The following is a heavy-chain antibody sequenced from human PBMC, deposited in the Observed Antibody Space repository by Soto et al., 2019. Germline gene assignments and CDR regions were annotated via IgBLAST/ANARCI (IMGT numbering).Heavy chain of an antibody. CDR2: INPNSGGT. CDR1: GYTFTGYY. J-gene: IGHJ5*02. Sequence: GASVKVSCKASGYTFTGYYMHWVRQAPGQGLEWMGWINPNSGGTNYAQKFQGWVTMTRDTSISTAYMELSRLRSDDTALYYSARESTSSNNWFDPWGQGTLVTVSS. CDR3: ARESTSSNNWFDP. V-gene: IGHV1-2*04. D-gene: IGHD6-13*01.